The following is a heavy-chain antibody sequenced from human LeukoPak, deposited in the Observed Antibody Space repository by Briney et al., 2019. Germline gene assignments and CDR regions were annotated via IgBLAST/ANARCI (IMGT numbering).Heavy chain of an antibody. CDR3: ARRVYFHFDY. Sequence: SETLSLTCTVSGGSISSGGYSWTWIRQPPGTGLEWIGYIYHTGSTYYNPSLKSRVTISVDSSKNQFSLKLSSVTAADTAVYYCARRVYFHFDYWGQGSLVTVSS. CDR2: IYHTGST. D-gene: IGHD5/OR15-5a*01. V-gene: IGHV4-30-2*01. J-gene: IGHJ4*02. CDR1: GGSISSGGYS.